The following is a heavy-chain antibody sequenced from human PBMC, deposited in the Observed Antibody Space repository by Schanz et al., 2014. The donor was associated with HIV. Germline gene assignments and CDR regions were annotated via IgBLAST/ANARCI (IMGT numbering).Heavy chain of an antibody. Sequence: QVQLVQSGAEVKKPGASVKVSCKASGYTFPDYYIHWVRQAPGQGLEWMGGIVPIFGTTNYAQRFQGRVSITADESTSTAYMELSGLRSEDTAVYYCTRAYCGADCSRFYYYGTDVWGQGTTVTVSS. J-gene: IGHJ6*02. V-gene: IGHV1-69*01. CDR1: GYTFPDYY. CDR2: IVPIFGTT. D-gene: IGHD2-21*02. CDR3: TRAYCGADCSRFYYYGTDV.